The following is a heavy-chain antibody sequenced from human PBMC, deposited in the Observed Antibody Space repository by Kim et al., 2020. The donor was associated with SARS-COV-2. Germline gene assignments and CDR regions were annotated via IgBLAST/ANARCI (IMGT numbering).Heavy chain of an antibody. CDR2: ISGSGGST. J-gene: IGHJ4*02. CDR3: ARSVSGSYYRGPFDY. V-gene: IGHV3-23*01. D-gene: IGHD3-10*01. CDR1: GFTFSSYA. Sequence: GGSLRLSCAASGFTFSSYAMSWVRQAPGKGLEWVSVISGSGGSTYYADSVKGRFTISRDNSKNTLYLQMNSLRAEDTAVYYCARSVSGSYYRGPFDYWGQGTLVTVSP.